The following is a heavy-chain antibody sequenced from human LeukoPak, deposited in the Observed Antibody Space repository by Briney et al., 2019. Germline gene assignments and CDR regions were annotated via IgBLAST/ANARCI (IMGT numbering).Heavy chain of an antibody. Sequence: SVKVSCKASGGAFISYAISWVRQAPGQGLEWMGGIIPIFGTANYAQKFQGRVTITTDESTSTAYMELSSLRSEDTAVYYCARVLRSGGKVAATIGLENWGQGTLVTVSS. D-gene: IGHD2-15*01. CDR2: IIPIFGTA. CDR3: ARVLRSGGKVAATIGLEN. V-gene: IGHV1-69*05. CDR1: GGAFISYA. J-gene: IGHJ4*02.